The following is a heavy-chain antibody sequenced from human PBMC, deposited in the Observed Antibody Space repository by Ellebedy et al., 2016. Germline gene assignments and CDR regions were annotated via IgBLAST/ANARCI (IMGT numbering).Heavy chain of an antibody. Sequence: GESLKISXAASGFTFSSYNMNWVRQAPGKGLEWVSSTSSSSSYIYYADSVKGRFTISRDNAKNSLYLQMNSLRAEDTAVYYCARAHYGMDVWGQGTTVTVSS. CDR2: TSSSSSYI. V-gene: IGHV3-21*01. J-gene: IGHJ6*02. CDR3: ARAHYGMDV. CDR1: GFTFSSYN.